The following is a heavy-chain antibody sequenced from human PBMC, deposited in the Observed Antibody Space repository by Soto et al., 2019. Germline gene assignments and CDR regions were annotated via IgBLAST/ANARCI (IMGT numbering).Heavy chain of an antibody. CDR3: ARGYCGGGGCYLRRDAFDV. D-gene: IGHD2-15*01. V-gene: IGHV3-21*04. Sequence: GGSLSLSCAASGFTFSAYHMNWVRQAPGKGLEWVSSINPSISHIYYADSVRGRFTISRDDSKNSVSLQMNSLRTEDAALFYCARGYCGGGGCYLRRDAFDVWGQGTMVTVSS. CDR2: INPSISHI. J-gene: IGHJ3*01. CDR1: GFTFSAYH.